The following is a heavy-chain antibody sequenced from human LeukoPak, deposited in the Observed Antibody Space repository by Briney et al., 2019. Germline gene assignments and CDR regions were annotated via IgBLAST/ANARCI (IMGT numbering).Heavy chain of an antibody. CDR3: ARVGATMSELYPGAFDI. D-gene: IGHD1-26*01. CDR1: GGSISSGSYY. J-gene: IGHJ3*02. V-gene: IGHV4-61*02. CDR2: IYTSGGT. Sequence: SETLSLTCTVSGGSISSGSYYWSWIRQPAGKGLEWIGRIYTSGGTNYNPSLKSRVTISVDTSKNQFSLKLSSVTAADTAVYYCARVGATMSELYPGAFDIWGQGTMVTVSS.